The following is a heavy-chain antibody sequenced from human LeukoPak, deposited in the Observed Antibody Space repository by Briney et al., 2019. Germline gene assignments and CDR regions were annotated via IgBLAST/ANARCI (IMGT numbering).Heavy chain of an antibody. CDR3: ARDIRRVGATLYFDY. V-gene: IGHV4-38-2*02. Sequence: SETLSLTCAVSGYSIGSGYFWGWIRQPPGTGLEWIANIYSSGSTYYNPSLKSRVTISMDTSKNQFSLKLSSVTTADTAVYYCARDIRRVGATLYFDYWGQGTLVTVSS. CDR2: IYSSGST. CDR1: GYSIGSGYF. J-gene: IGHJ4*02. D-gene: IGHD1-26*01.